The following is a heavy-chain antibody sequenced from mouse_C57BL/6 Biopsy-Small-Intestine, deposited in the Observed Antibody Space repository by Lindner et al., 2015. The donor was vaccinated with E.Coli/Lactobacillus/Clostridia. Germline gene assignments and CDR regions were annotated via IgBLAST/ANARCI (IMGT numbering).Heavy chain of an antibody. CDR2: IYPSNGLS. D-gene: IGHD3-2*02. CDR1: GHSFTGYY. V-gene: IGHV1-31*01. Sequence: VQLQESGPELVKPGVSVKISCKASGHSFTGYYMHWVKQSHGNILDWIGYIYPSNGLSSYNQKFKGKATLTVDKSSSTAYMELHSLTSEDSAVYYCARSEGSSGFFDYWGQGTTLTVSS. CDR3: ARSEGSSGFFDY. J-gene: IGHJ2*01.